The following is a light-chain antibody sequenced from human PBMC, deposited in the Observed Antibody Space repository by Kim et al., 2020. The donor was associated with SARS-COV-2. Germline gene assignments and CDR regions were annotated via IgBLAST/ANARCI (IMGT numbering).Light chain of an antibody. V-gene: IGLV3-1*01. CDR3: QAWDSSTALV. CDR2: QDS. J-gene: IGLJ1*01. Sequence: SYELTQPPSVSVSPGQPASITCSGDKLGDKYACWYQQKPGQSPVLVIYQDSKRPSGIPERFSGSNSGKTATLTISGPQAMDEADYYCQAWDSSTALVFGT. CDR1: KLGDKY.